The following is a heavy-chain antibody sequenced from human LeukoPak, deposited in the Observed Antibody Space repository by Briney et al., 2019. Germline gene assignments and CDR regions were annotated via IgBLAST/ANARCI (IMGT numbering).Heavy chain of an antibody. Sequence: GGSLRLSCAASGFTFSSYGMHWVRQAPGKGLEWVAVISYDGSNKYYADSVKGRFTSSRDNSKNTLYLQMNSLRAEDTAVYYCARARSSYGYGDAFDIWGQGTMVTVSS. V-gene: IGHV3-30*03. CDR2: ISYDGSNK. CDR1: GFTFSSYG. CDR3: ARARSSYGYGDAFDI. D-gene: IGHD5-18*01. J-gene: IGHJ3*02.